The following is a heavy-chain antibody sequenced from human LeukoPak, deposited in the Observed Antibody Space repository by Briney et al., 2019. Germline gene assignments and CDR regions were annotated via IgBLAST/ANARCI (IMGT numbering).Heavy chain of an antibody. CDR3: ARDYCSSTSCYAPNFDY. D-gene: IGHD2-2*01. CDR2: ISSSGSTI. Sequence: PGGSLRLSCAASGFTFSDYYMSWIHQAPGKGLEWVSYISSSGSTIYYADSVKGRFTISRDNAKNSLYLQMNSLRAEDTAVYYCARDYCSSTSCYAPNFDYWGQGTLVTVSS. V-gene: IGHV3-11*04. CDR1: GFTFSDYY. J-gene: IGHJ4*02.